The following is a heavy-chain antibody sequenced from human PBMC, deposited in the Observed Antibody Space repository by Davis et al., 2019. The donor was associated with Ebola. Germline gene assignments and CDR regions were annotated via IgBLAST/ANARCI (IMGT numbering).Heavy chain of an antibody. Sequence: GGSLRLSCAASGFTFSSYDMHWVRHATGKGLEWVSAIGTAGDTYYPGSVKARFTISRENAKNSLYLQMNSLRAEDTALYYCAKDQYYYGMDVWGQGTTVTVSS. CDR3: AKDQYYYGMDV. CDR2: IGTAGDT. J-gene: IGHJ6*02. V-gene: IGHV3-13*01. CDR1: GFTFSSYD.